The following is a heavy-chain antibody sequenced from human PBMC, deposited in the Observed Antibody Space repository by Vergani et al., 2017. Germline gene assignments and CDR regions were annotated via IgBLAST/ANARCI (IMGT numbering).Heavy chain of an antibody. J-gene: IGHJ5*02. CDR2: IYYSGST. D-gene: IGHD2-2*02. CDR1: GGSVSSGSYY. Sequence: QVQLQESGPGLVKPSETLSLTCTVSGGSVSSGSYYWSWIRQPPGKGLEWIGYIYYSGSTHYNPSLKSRVTISVDTSKNQFSLKLSSVTAADTAVYYCATVPAAISGADWFDPWGQGTLVTVSS. CDR3: ATVPAAISGADWFDP. V-gene: IGHV4-61*01.